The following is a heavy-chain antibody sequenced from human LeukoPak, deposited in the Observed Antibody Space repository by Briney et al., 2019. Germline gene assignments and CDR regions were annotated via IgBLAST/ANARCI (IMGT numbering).Heavy chain of an antibody. CDR1: GFTFSSYA. J-gene: IGHJ4*02. V-gene: IGHV3-48*03. CDR3: ARDMTITGADDY. CDR2: ISGSGDII. D-gene: IGHD6-13*01. Sequence: GRSLRLSCAASGFTFSSYAMHWVRQAPGKGLEWVSYISGSGDIIYYADSVKGRFTISRDNAKNSLYLQMDSLRAEDTAIYYCARDMTITGADDYWGQGTLVTVSS.